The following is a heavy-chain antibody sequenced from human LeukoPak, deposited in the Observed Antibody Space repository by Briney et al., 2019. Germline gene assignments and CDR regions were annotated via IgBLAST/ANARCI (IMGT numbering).Heavy chain of an antibody. CDR1: GGSISSYY. CDR3: ARGRYGGNYYYYGMDV. J-gene: IGHJ6*02. V-gene: IGHV4-59*01. D-gene: IGHD4-23*01. Sequence: SETLSLTCTVSGGSISSYYWSWIRQPPGKGLEWIGYIYYSGSTNYNPSLKSRVTISVDTSKNQFSLKLSSVTAADTAVYYCARGRYGGNYYYYGMDVWGQGTTVTVSS. CDR2: IYYSGST.